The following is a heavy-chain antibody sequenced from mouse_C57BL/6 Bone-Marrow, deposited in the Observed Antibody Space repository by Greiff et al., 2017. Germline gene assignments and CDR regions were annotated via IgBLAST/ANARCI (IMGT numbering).Heavy chain of an antibody. Sequence: VQLQQSGAELVMPGASVKLSCKASGYTFTSYWMHWVKQRPGQGLEWIGEIDPSDSYTNYNQKFKGKSTLTVDKSSSTAYMQRSSLTSEDSAVYYCARRRYWYFDVWGTGTTVTVSS. CDR3: ARRRYWYFDV. V-gene: IGHV1-69*01. CDR1: GYTFTSYW. J-gene: IGHJ1*03. CDR2: IDPSDSYT.